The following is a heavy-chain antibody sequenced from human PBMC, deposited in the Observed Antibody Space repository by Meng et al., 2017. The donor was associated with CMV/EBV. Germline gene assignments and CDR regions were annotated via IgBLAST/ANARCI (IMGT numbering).Heavy chain of an antibody. CDR1: GFTFSSYE. J-gene: IGHJ6*02. CDR2: ISSSGSTI. V-gene: IGHV3-48*03. Sequence: LSLTCAASGFTFSSYEMNWVRQAPGKGLEWVSYISSSGSTIYYADSVKGRFTISRDNAKNSLYLQMNSLRAEDTAVYYCAREGGVATTDYYYYYGMDVWGQGTTVTVSS. CDR3: AREGGVATTDYYYYYGMDV. D-gene: IGHD5-12*01.